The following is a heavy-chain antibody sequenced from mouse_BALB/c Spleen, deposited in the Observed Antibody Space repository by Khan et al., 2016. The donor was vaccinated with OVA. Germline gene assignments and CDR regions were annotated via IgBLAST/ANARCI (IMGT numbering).Heavy chain of an antibody. Sequence: EVQLQESGPGLVKPSQSLSLTCTVTGYSITSDYAWNWIRQFPGNKLEWMGYISYSGSTAYHPSLTRRLSITRATSKNQFFLQLNSVTTEDTATEFCTRGGGYWGQGTTLTVAS. J-gene: IGHJ2*01. CDR1: GYSITSDYA. CDR2: ISYSGST. V-gene: IGHV3-2*02. CDR3: TRGGGY.